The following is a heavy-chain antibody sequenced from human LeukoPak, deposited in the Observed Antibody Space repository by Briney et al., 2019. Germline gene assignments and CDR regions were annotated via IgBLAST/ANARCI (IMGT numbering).Heavy chain of an antibody. J-gene: IGHJ5*02. CDR1: GFTFSSSS. CDR3: ARVVRGVGWFDP. Sequence: GGSLRLSCAASGFTFSSSSMNWVRQAPGKGLEWVSYISSSSSTIYYADSVTGRFTISRDNAKNSLYLQMNSLRAEDTAVYYCARVVRGVGWFDPWGQGTLVTVSS. CDR2: ISSSSSTI. V-gene: IGHV3-48*04. D-gene: IGHD3-10*01.